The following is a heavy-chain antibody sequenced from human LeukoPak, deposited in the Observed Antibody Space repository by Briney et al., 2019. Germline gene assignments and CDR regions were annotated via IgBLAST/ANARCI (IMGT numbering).Heavy chain of an antibody. Sequence: GGSLRLSCAASGFTFSSYGMHWVRQAPGKGLEWVAFIRYDGSNKYYADSVKGRFTISRDNSKNTLYLQMNSLRAEDTAVYYCAKDGYYDFWSGPRPYYFDYWGQGTLVTVSS. CDR3: AKDGYYDFWSGPRPYYFDY. D-gene: IGHD3-3*01. V-gene: IGHV3-30*02. CDR1: GFTFSSYG. J-gene: IGHJ4*02. CDR2: IRYDGSNK.